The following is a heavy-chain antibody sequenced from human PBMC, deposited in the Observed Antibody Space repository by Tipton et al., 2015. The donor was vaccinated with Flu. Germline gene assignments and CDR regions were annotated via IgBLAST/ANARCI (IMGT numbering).Heavy chain of an antibody. J-gene: IGHJ4*02. CDR1: SGSIRSTNYF. Sequence: LRLSCTVSSGSIRSTNYFCAWIRQPPGKGLELIGSIYPSGTTYYNPSLKSRVTISVDTSKNQFSLKLRSVTAADTAVYYCARLSYYDVDLKNFYFDYWGQGALVTVSS. D-gene: IGHD3-10*02. CDR2: IYPSGTT. V-gene: IGHV4-39*01. CDR3: ARLSYYDVDLKNFYFDY.